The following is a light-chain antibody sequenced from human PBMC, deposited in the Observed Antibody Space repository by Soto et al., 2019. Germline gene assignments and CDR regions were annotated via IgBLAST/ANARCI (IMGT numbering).Light chain of an antibody. CDR1: QDITNW. CDR2: DVS. CDR3: QQYFHYPVT. Sequence: DLQMTQSPSTLSAFVGDRVTITCRATQDITNWLAWYQQKPGKAPRLLIYDVSTLQTGVPSRFSGRGSGTEATLIISSLQPDDVATYYCQQYFHYPVTFGRGTKVEIK. J-gene: IGKJ2*01. V-gene: IGKV1-5*01.